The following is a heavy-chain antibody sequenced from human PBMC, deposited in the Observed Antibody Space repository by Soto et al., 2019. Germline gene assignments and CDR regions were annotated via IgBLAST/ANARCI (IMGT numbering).Heavy chain of an antibody. V-gene: IGHV4-34*01. CDR1: GGSFSSYH. D-gene: IGHD3-3*01. J-gene: IGHJ4*02. CDR2: INPSGST. CDR3: ARGGTFYDFWSTSYPYYFDY. Sequence: PSETLSLTCAVYGGSFSSYHWSWIRQSPGKGLEWIGEINPSGSTSYIPSLESRVTISVDTYKKQFSLKLNSVTAADTAVYYCARGGTFYDFWSTSYPYYFDYWSQGTLVPVSS.